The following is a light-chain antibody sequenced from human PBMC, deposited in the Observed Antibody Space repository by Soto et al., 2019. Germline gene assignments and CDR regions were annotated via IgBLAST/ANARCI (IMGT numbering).Light chain of an antibody. CDR3: NSYTTSSALV. Sequence: SVLTQPASVSGSPGGSVSISCTGTRGVGAAYNRVSWYQHHLGNATKHTIYAVTNRPSAMSNRPSGSKTGNAASLTISRVPAETEADYYCNSYTTSSALVVGTGTKVTV. J-gene: IGLJ1*01. V-gene: IGLV2-14*01. CDR1: RGVGAAYNR. CDR2: AVT.